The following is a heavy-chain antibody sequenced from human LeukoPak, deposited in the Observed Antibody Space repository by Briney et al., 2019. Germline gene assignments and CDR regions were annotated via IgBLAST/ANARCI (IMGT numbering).Heavy chain of an antibody. Sequence: PGGSLRLSCAASGFTFSSYVMTWVRQAPGKGLDWVASLNGDGGVKYYADSVKGRFTISRDKSTTTLFLQMNRLRAKDTDVYDCANDSRVISDTTGDYWGQGTLVTVSS. CDR2: LNGDGGVK. J-gene: IGHJ4*02. CDR3: ANDSRVISDTTGDY. V-gene: IGHV3-23*01. D-gene: IGHD1-1*01. CDR1: GFTFSSYV.